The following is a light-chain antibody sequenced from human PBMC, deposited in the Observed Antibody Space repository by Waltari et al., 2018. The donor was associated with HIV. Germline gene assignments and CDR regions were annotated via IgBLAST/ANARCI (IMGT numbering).Light chain of an antibody. CDR3: SSYTSSSTHVV. CDR1: SRDVGGYNY. Sequence: QSALTQPASVSGSPGQSITISCTGTSRDVGGYNYVSWYQQHPGKAPKLMIYDVSNRPSGVSNRFSGLQAEDEADYYCSSYTSSSTHVVFGGGTKLTVL. CDR2: DVS. V-gene: IGLV2-14*03. J-gene: IGLJ2*01.